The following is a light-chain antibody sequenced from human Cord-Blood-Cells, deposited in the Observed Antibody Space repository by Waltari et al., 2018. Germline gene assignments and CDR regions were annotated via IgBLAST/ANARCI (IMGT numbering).Light chain of an antibody. CDR1: SCYVGSYNL. CDR3: CSYAGSYV. Sequence: QSALTQPASVSGSPGQSITISCTGTSCYVGSYNLVSWYQQHPGKAPKLMIYEVSKRPSGVSNRFSGSKSGNTASLTISGLQAEDEADYYCCSYAGSYVFGTGTKVTVL. J-gene: IGLJ1*01. CDR2: EVS. V-gene: IGLV2-23*02.